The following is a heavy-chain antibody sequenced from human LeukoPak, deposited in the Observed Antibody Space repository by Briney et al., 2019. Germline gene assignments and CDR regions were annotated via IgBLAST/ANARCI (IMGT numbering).Heavy chain of an antibody. V-gene: IGHV1-18*01. Sequence: ASVKVFCRASGYTFTMYGITWVRQAPGQGLECLGWISPYNGKSNYAQKLQDRVTMTTDISTSTAYLELRSLKSDDTAVYYCAKGAATDRLIPPIDWGQGTLVIVSS. J-gene: IGHJ4*02. CDR3: AKGAATDRLIPPID. CDR2: ISPYNGKS. CDR1: GYTFTMYG. D-gene: IGHD6-25*01.